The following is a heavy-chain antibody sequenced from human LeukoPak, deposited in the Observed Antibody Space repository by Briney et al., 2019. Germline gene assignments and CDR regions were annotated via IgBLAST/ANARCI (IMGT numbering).Heavy chain of an antibody. V-gene: IGHV3-7*01. J-gene: IGHJ4*02. D-gene: IGHD3-3*01. CDR3: ARWRGHQSEFDL. Sequence: PGGSLRLSCIASGFTFSNYWITWVRQAPGKGLDWAAHINQDGSQKLYVDSVKGRFTVSRDNAQNSLYLQMNSLRAEDTAVYNCARWRGHQSEFDLWGQGTLVTVSS. CDR1: GFTFSNYW. CDR2: INQDGSQK.